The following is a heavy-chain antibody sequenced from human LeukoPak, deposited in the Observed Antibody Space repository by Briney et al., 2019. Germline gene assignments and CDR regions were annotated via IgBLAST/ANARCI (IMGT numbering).Heavy chain of an antibody. D-gene: IGHD2-2*01. CDR2: IVVGSGNT. J-gene: IGHJ6*02. Sequence: SVKVSCKASGSTFTSSDMQWVRQARGHRLEGIGWIVVGSGNTNYAQKFQERVTITTDMSTSTAYMELSTLRSEDTAVYYCAPVPDRYYYYGMDVWGQGTTVTVSS. CDR3: APVPDRYYYYGMDV. V-gene: IGHV1-58*02. CDR1: GSTFTSSD.